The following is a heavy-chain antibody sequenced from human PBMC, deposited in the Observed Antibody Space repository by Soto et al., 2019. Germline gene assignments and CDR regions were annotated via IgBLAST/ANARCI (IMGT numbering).Heavy chain of an antibody. Sequence: GGSLRLSCTASGFTLGDYAMSWFSQAPGKGLEWVGFIRSKAYGGTTEYAASVKGRFTISRDDSKSIAYLQMHSRKTEDTAVYYCTRDSGLVGEYYYYGMDVGGQGTRVTVSS. CDR1: GFTLGDYA. CDR3: TRDSGLVGEYYYYGMDV. CDR2: IRSKAYGGTT. J-gene: IGHJ6*02. V-gene: IGHV3-49*03. D-gene: IGHD2-15*01.